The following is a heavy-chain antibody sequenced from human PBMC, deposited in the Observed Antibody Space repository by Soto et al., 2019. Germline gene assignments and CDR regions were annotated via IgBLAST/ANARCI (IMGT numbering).Heavy chain of an antibody. CDR2: ISWNSNSI. Sequence: EVQLVESGGGLVQPGRSLSLSCEASGFMFDDYAMYWVRQAPGKGLEWVSGISWNSNSIVYADSVKGRFTISRDNAKNSLYLQMNSLKPEDTALYYCANSQIIASRPFDYWGQGTLVTVSS. D-gene: IGHD2-15*01. CDR3: ANSQIIASRPFDY. CDR1: GFMFDDYA. V-gene: IGHV3-9*01. J-gene: IGHJ4*02.